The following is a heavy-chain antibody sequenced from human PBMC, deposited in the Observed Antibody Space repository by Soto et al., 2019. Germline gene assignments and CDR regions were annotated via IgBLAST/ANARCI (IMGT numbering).Heavy chain of an antibody. Sequence: EVQLVESGGGLIQPGGSLRLSCAVAGLTVSSYAMSWVRQAPGEGLEWVSVIYASDSTHYADSVKGRFTISRDNSKNTLFLQMNSLRAEDTSVYYCAKGWMDAWGQGPTVTVS. CDR2: IYASDST. CDR1: GLTVSSYA. CDR3: AKGWMDA. V-gene: IGHV3-53*01. J-gene: IGHJ6*02.